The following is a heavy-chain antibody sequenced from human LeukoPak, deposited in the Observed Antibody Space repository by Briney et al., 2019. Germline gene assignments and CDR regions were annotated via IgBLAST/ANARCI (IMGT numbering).Heavy chain of an antibody. CDR3: AREVGLYYYYYMDV. CDR2: ISSSGSTI. V-gene: IGHV3-11*01. J-gene: IGHJ6*03. D-gene: IGHD3-16*01. CDR1: GFTFRDYY. Sequence: GGSLRLSCAASGFTFRDYYMSRIRQAPGKGLEWVSYISSSGSTIYYADSVKGRFTISRDNAENSLYLQMNSLRAEDTAVYYCAREVGLYYYYYMDVWGKGTTVTVSS.